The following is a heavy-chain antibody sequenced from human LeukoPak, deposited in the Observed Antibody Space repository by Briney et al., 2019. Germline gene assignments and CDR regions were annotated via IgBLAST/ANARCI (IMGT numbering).Heavy chain of an antibody. D-gene: IGHD3-10*01. CDR2: ISGSGSSGGST. Sequence: GGSLRLSCVASGFTFSSYAMSWVRQAPGKGLEWVSAISGSGSSGGSTYYADSVKGRFTISRDNSKNTLYLQMNSLRAEDTAVYYCAKDAGASAHYYGSGSYGSAFDYWGQGTLVTVSS. J-gene: IGHJ4*02. CDR3: AKDAGASAHYYGSGSYGSAFDY. V-gene: IGHV3-23*01. CDR1: GFTFSSYA.